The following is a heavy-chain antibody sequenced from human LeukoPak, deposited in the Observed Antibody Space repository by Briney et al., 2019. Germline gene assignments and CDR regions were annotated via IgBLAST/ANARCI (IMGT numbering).Heavy chain of an antibody. CDR3: TKTLGEPQYYDFWSGYYGISDY. V-gene: IGHV3-23*01. CDR1: GFTFSSYG. J-gene: IGHJ4*02. D-gene: IGHD3-3*01. Sequence: GGSLRLSCAASGFTFSSYGMSWVRQAPGKGLEWVSGISGSGGSTYYADSVKGRFTISRDNSKNTLYLQMNSLRAEDTAVYYCTKTLGEPQYYDFWSGYYGISDYWGQGTLVTVSS. CDR2: ISGSGGST.